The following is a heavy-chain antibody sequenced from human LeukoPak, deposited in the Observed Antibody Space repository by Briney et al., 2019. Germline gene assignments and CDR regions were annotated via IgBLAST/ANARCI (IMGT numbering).Heavy chain of an antibody. V-gene: IGHV7-4-1*02. D-gene: IGHD3-10*01. J-gene: IGHJ4*02. CDR1: GYTFTTYA. Sequence: GASEKVSCKASGYTFTTYAINWVRQAPGQGLEWMGWINTNTGNPTYDQGFTGRFVFSLDTSVSTAYLQINSLKADDTAVYYCARGGVYYYGSGSYYNVPDYWGQGTLVTVSS. CDR3: ARGGVYYYGSGSYYNVPDY. CDR2: INTNTGNP.